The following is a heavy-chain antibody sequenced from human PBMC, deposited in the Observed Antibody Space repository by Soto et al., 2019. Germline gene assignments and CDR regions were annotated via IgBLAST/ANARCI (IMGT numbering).Heavy chain of an antibody. CDR3: ARLTGIPEIAPTEEDY. Sequence: EVQLVQSGGGLVKPGGSLRLSCAASGLTLSMCTLNWVRQTPGKGLEWVSSLGVSDDIFYAASVKGRFNMSRDRSKNVVYLQMDRLRPEDTGVYYCARLTGIPEIAPTEEDYWGQGAPVTVSA. V-gene: IGHV3-21*06. J-gene: IGHJ4*02. CDR1: GLTLSMCT. D-gene: IGHD2-21*01. CDR2: LGVSDDI.